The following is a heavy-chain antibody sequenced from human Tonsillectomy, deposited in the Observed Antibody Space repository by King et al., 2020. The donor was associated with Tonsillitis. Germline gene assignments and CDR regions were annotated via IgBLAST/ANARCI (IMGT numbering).Heavy chain of an antibody. CDR1: GFTFDDYA. J-gene: IGHJ6*02. D-gene: IGHD6-19*01. CDR3: AKGLFQSSSGWLLPPLFDGMDV. CDR2: ISWNSGSI. Sequence: EVQLVESGGGLVQPGRSLRLSCAASGFTFDDYAMHWVRQAPGKGLEWVSGISWNSGSIGYADSVKGRFTISRDNAKNSLYLQMNSLRAEDTALYYCAKGLFQSSSGWLLPPLFDGMDVWGQGTTVTVSS. V-gene: IGHV3-9*01.